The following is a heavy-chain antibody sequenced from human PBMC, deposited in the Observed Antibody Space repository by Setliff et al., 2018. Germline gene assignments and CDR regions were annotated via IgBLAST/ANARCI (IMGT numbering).Heavy chain of an antibody. D-gene: IGHD4-17*01. V-gene: IGHV7-4-1*02. J-gene: IGHJ4*01. Sequence: ASVKVSCKASGYSLSNYVMNWVRQAPGQGLEWMGWINTKTGDPTYAQGYTGRFAFSLDTSDSATYLDISNLKAEDTATYYCARADHLVTTTFDYWGQGALVTVS. CDR1: GYSLSNYV. CDR3: ARADHLVTTTFDY. CDR2: INTKTGDP.